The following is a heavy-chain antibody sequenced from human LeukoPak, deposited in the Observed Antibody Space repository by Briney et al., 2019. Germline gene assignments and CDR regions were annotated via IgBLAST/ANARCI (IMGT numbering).Heavy chain of an antibody. Sequence: SETLSLTCTVSGGSISSGDYYWSWIRQPPGKGLEWIGYIYYSGSTYYNPSLKSRVTISVDTSKNQFSLKLSSVTAADTAVYYCARDRIPGGFDIWSQGTMVTVSS. V-gene: IGHV4-30-4*01. D-gene: IGHD5-18*01. CDR3: ARDRIPGGFDI. J-gene: IGHJ3*02. CDR1: GGSISSGDYY. CDR2: IYYSGST.